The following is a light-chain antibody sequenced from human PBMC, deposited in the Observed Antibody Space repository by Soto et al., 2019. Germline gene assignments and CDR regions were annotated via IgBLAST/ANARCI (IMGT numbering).Light chain of an antibody. Sequence: EIVMTQSPATLSVSPGERVTLFCLASQGVRSHLAWYQQQPGQAPRLLIYYASTRATAIPARFSGSGYGTEFTLTISSLQSEDFAIYYCQQYDDWPLTFGGGTKVEIK. CDR3: QQYDDWPLT. CDR2: YAS. J-gene: IGKJ4*01. V-gene: IGKV3-15*01. CDR1: QGVRSH.